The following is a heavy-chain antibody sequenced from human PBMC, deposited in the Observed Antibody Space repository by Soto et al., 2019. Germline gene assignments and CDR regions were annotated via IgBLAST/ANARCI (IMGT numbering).Heavy chain of an antibody. Sequence: LRLSCAASGFTFSSYAMSWVRQAPGKGLEWVSAISGSGGSTYYADSVKGRFTISRDNSKNTLYLQMNSLRAEDTAVYYCAKDQDIVVVPAAIPTFDYWGQGTLVTVSS. CDR2: ISGSGGST. J-gene: IGHJ4*02. CDR1: GFTFSSYA. V-gene: IGHV3-23*01. CDR3: AKDQDIVVVPAAIPTFDY. D-gene: IGHD2-2*02.